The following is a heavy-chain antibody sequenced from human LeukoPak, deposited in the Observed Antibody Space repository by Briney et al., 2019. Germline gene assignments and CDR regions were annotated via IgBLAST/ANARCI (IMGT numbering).Heavy chain of an antibody. D-gene: IGHD6-13*01. V-gene: IGHV1-2*07. CDR3: ARDRPPQLVRPFDY. CDR2: INPNSGGT. Sequence: GASVMVSCKASGYTFTNYGISWVRQAPGQGLEWMGWINPNSGGTNYAHKFQGRVTMTRDTSISTAYMELSRLRSDDTAVYYCARDRPPQLVRPFDYWGQGTLVTVSS. J-gene: IGHJ4*02. CDR1: GYTFTNYG.